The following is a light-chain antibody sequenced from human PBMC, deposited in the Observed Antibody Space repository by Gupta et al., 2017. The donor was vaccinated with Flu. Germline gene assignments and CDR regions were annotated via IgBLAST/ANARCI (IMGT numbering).Light chain of an antibody. CDR3: QSYDAANQWV. Sequence: FLLTPHHSVSAAPGKTVTISCTRTSGSVVRNYVQWYQQRPGRSPTTVIYEDDRRPPGVPDRFSASIDSSSNSASLTISGLKTEDEADYYCQSYDAANQWVFGGGTKLTVL. J-gene: IGLJ3*02. CDR1: SGSVVRNY. V-gene: IGLV6-57*01. CDR2: EDD.